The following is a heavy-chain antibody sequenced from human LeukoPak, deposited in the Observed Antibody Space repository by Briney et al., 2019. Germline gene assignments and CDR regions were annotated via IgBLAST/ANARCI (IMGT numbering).Heavy chain of an antibody. Sequence: PSETLSLTCAVYGGSFSGYYWSWIRQPPGKGLEWIGEINHSGSTNYNPSLKSRVTISVDTSKNQFSLKLSSVTAADTAVYYCARSPILRYFDWLLLRGQFDYWGQGTLVTVSS. CDR3: ARSPILRYFDWLLLRGQFDY. V-gene: IGHV4-34*01. CDR2: INHSGST. D-gene: IGHD3-9*01. CDR1: GGSFSGYY. J-gene: IGHJ4*02.